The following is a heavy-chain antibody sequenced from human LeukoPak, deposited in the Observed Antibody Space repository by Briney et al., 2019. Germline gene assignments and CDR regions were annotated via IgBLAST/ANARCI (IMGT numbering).Heavy chain of an antibody. V-gene: IGHV3-7*01. CDR1: GFTFSSYW. CDR2: INQDGSAK. D-gene: IGHD6-19*01. Sequence: GGSLRLSCAASGFTFSSYWMTWGRQAPGKGLEWVANINQDGSAKYYEDSVKGRFTISRDNARNSLYLQVNSLRAEDTAVYYCARDGVAVAGLFDYWGQGTLVTVSS. CDR3: ARDGVAVAGLFDY. J-gene: IGHJ4*02.